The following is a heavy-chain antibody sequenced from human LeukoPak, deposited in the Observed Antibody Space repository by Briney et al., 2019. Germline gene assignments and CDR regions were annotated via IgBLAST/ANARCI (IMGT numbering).Heavy chain of an antibody. CDR3: ARDYLTTPGYYYYGMDV. D-gene: IGHD2-15*01. J-gene: IGHJ6*02. Sequence: GGSLRLSCAASGFTLSSYSMNWVRQAPGKGLEWVSVIYSGGSTYYADSVKGRFTISRDNSKNTLYLQMNSLRAEDTAVYYCARDYLTTPGYYYYGMDVWGQGTTVTVSS. CDR1: GFTLSSYS. CDR2: IYSGGST. V-gene: IGHV3-66*01.